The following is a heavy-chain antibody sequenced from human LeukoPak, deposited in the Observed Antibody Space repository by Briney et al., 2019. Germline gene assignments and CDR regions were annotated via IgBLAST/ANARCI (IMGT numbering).Heavy chain of an antibody. J-gene: IGHJ4*02. D-gene: IGHD2-21*02. CDR3: ARDHDLVCGGDCYSEFDY. CDR2: INPNSGGT. Sequence: ASVKVSCKASGYSFTDYYMHWVRQAPGQGLEWMGWINPNSGGTNYAQKFQGRVTMTRDTSISTAYMELSRLRSDDTAVYYCARDHDLVCGGDCYSEFDYWGQGTLVTVSS. CDR1: GYSFTDYY. V-gene: IGHV1-2*02.